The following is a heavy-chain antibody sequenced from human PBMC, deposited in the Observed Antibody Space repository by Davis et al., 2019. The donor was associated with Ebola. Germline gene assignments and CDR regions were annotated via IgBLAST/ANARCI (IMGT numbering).Heavy chain of an antibody. D-gene: IGHD2-8*02. CDR2: ISYDGSNK. J-gene: IGHJ4*02. V-gene: IGHV3-30-3*01. CDR3: ARATGMDY. Sequence: GGSLRLSCAASGFTFSSYAMHWVRQAPGKGLEWLAVISYDGSNKYYADSVKGRFTISRDNSKNTLYLQMSSLRAEDTAVYYCARATGMDYWGQGTLVTVSS. CDR1: GFTFSSYA.